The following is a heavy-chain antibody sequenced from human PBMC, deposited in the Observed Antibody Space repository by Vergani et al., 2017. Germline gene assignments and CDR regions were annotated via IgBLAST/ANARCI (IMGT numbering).Heavy chain of an antibody. Sequence: QVQLQESGPGLVKPSETLSLPCTVSGGPISSYYWSWIRQPAGKGLGWIGHNYTSGSTNYNPSLKSRVTMSVDTSKNRFSLKLSSVTAADTAVYYCARDAITIFGVPYPMDVWGKGTTVTVSS. CDR2: NYTSGST. CDR1: GGPISSYY. J-gene: IGHJ6*03. D-gene: IGHD3-3*01. V-gene: IGHV4-4*07. CDR3: ARDAITIFGVPYPMDV.